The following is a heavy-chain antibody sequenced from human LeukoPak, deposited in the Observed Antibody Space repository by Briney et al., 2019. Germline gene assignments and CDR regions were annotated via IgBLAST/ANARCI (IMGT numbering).Heavy chain of an antibody. J-gene: IGHJ4*02. Sequence: ASVKVSCKASGYTFTSYYMHWVRQAPGQGLEWMGWINPNSGGTNYAQKFQGRVTMTEDTSTDTAYMELSSLRSEDTAVYYCATDRNYYGSGSYYDFDYWGQGTLVTVSS. D-gene: IGHD3-10*01. CDR2: INPNSGGT. CDR3: ATDRNYYGSGSYYDFDY. CDR1: GYTFTSYY. V-gene: IGHV1-2*02.